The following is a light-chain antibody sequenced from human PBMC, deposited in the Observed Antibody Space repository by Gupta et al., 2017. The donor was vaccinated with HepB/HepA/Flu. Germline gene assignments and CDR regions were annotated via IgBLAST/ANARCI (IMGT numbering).Light chain of an antibody. Sequence: QAGLTQPPSVSKGLRQTATLTCTGNSNNVGNQGAAWLQQHQGHPPKLLSYRNNNRPSGISERFSASRSGNTASLTITGLQPEDEADDDCSAWDSSLSAGVFGGGTKLTVL. CDR1: SNNVGNQG. J-gene: IGLJ3*02. V-gene: IGLV10-54*04. CDR2: RNN. CDR3: SAWDSSLSAGV.